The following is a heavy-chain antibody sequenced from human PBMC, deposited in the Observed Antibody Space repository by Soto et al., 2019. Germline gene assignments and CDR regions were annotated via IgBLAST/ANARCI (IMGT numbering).Heavy chain of an antibody. D-gene: IGHD4-17*01. Sequence: QVQLVQSGAEVKKPGSSVKVSCKASGGTFSSYAISWVRQAPGQGLEWMGGIIPIFGTANYAQEFQGRVTITADESTSTAYMELSSLRSEDTAVYYCARDTQYGDYHYYGMDVWGQGTTVTVSS. V-gene: IGHV1-69*01. J-gene: IGHJ6*02. CDR3: ARDTQYGDYHYYGMDV. CDR1: GGTFSSYA. CDR2: IIPIFGTA.